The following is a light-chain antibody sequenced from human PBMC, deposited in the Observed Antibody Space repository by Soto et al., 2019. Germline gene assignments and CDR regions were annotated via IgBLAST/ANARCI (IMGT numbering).Light chain of an antibody. CDR3: QQYDDWPRT. J-gene: IGKJ1*01. V-gene: IGKV3-11*01. CDR1: QNISTY. CDR2: GVS. Sequence: EIVLTQSPATLSLSPGEGASLSCRASQNISTYLAWYQQRPGQVPRLLIYGVSKRAPAIPPRFSGSGSGTDFPLTISSLKSEDFAVYYCQQYDDWPRTFGQGTKVDIK.